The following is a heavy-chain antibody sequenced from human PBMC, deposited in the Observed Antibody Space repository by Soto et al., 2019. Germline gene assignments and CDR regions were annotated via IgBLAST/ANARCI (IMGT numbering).Heavy chain of an antibody. V-gene: IGHV4-39*07. J-gene: IGHJ6*02. CDR2: VYYSGRT. CDR1: RGSISDTYYD. CDR3: ARFVRSCSGTTCYTRADV. D-gene: IGHD2-2*02. Sequence: SEIPSLTCNVSRGSISDTYYDWGWCRHRSGTGMEWIGTVYYSGRTYYNSALKSRVTISVDSSKTQFSLKVISVIVADTAVYHCARFVRSCSGTTCYTRADVWGQGTTVTVSS.